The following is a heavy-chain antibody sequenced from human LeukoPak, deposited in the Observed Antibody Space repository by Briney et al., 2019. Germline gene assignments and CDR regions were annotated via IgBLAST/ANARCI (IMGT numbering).Heavy chain of an antibody. CDR2: IYYSGST. Sequence: SETLSLTCTVSGGSISGYYWSWIRRPPGKGLEWIGYIYYSGSTNYNPSLKSRVTISVDTSKNQFSLKLSSVTAADTAVYYCAGGYCSGGSCSVSLYYYYMDVWGKGTTVTVSS. D-gene: IGHD2-15*01. V-gene: IGHV4-59*01. CDR1: GGSISGYY. CDR3: AGGYCSGGSCSVSLYYYYMDV. J-gene: IGHJ6*03.